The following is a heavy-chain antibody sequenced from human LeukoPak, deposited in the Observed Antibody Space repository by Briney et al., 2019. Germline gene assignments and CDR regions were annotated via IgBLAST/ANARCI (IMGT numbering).Heavy chain of an antibody. CDR1: NFSFGYYG. J-gene: IGHJ4*02. CDR2: ITATSGSL. CDR3: ARVIEYYYDSSGYYYFDY. Sequence: PGGSLRLSCTGSNFSFGYYGMNWVRQTPGKGLEWLSYITATSGSLYYADSVKGRFTVSRDNSKNSLYLQMDSLRAEDTAVYYCARVIEYYYDSSGYYYFDYWGQGTLVTVSS. D-gene: IGHD3-22*01. V-gene: IGHV3-48*04.